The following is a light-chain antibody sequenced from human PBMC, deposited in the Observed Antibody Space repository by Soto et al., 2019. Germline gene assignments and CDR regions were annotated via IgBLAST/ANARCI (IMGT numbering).Light chain of an antibody. CDR1: SSNIGSNT. V-gene: IGLV1-44*01. CDR2: SNN. Sequence: QSVLTQPTSASGTPGQRVTISCSGSSSNIGSNTVNWYQQLPGTAPKLLIYSNNQRPSGVPDRFSGSKSGTSASLAISGLQSEDEADYYCAAWDDSLNGPEFGGGTQLTVL. J-gene: IGLJ7*01. CDR3: AAWDDSLNGPE.